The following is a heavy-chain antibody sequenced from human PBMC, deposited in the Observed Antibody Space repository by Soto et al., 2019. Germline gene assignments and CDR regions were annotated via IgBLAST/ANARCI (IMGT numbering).Heavy chain of an antibody. D-gene: IGHD6-13*01. CDR1: GFTFSSYG. J-gene: IGHJ6*02. V-gene: IGHV3-33*01. CDR2: IWYDGSNK. Sequence: QVQLVESGGGVVQPGRSLRLSCAASGFTFSSYGMHWVRQAPGKGLEWVAVIWYDGSNKYYADSVKGRFTISRDNSKNTLYLNMNSLRAEDTAVYYCARGWYSRRHYRHYGMDVWGQGTTVTVSS. CDR3: ARGWYSRRHYRHYGMDV.